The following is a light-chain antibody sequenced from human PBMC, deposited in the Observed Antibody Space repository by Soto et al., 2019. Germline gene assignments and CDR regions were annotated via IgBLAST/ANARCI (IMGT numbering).Light chain of an antibody. Sequence: QSVVTQPASVSGSPGQSITISCTGTSSDVGGYNYVSWYQQHPDKAPKLLIFDVRSRPSGISNRFSGSKSGNTASLTISGLQAADGADYYCSSYTTSGALVFGGRTKLTVL. V-gene: IGLV2-14*03. CDR1: SSDVGGYNY. J-gene: IGLJ3*02. CDR2: DVR. CDR3: SSYTTSGALV.